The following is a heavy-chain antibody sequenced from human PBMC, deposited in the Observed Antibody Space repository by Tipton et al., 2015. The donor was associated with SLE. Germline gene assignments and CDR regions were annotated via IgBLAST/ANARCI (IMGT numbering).Heavy chain of an antibody. D-gene: IGHD4-17*01. V-gene: IGHV4-34*01. CDR2: INHSGST. J-gene: IGHJ3*02. Sequence: TLSLTCAVYGGSFSGYYWSWIRQPPGKGLEWIGEINHSGSTNYNPSLKSRVTISVDTSKNQFSLKLSSVTAADTAVCYCARTVTPLGAFDIWGQGTMVTVSS. CDR1: GGSFSGYY. CDR3: ARTVTPLGAFDI.